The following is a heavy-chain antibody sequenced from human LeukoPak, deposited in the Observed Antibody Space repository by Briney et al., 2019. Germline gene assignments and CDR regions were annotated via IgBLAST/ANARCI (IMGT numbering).Heavy chain of an antibody. Sequence: SETLSLTCAVYGGSFSGYYWSWIRQPPGKGLEWIGEINHSGSTNYNPSLKSRVTISVDTSKNQFSLKLSSVTAADTAVYYCARDRVLWFGELFGFDIWGQGTMVTVSS. D-gene: IGHD3-10*01. CDR3: ARDRVLWFGELFGFDI. J-gene: IGHJ3*02. CDR1: GGSFSGYY. CDR2: INHSGST. V-gene: IGHV4-34*01.